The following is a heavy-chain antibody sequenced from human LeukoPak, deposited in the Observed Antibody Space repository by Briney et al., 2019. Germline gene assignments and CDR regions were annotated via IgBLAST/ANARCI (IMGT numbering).Heavy chain of an antibody. V-gene: IGHV3-33*01. D-gene: IGHD3-22*01. J-gene: IGHJ1*01. Sequence: GRSLRLSCAASGFTFSTYGMHWVRQAPGKGLEWVAVIWYDGSNKYYADSVKGRFTISRDNSKNTLHLQMNSLRAEDTAVYYCARDGTYYYDSSGYYAEYFQHWGQGTLVTVSS. CDR2: IWYDGSNK. CDR3: ARDGTYYYDSSGYYAEYFQH. CDR1: GFTFSTYG.